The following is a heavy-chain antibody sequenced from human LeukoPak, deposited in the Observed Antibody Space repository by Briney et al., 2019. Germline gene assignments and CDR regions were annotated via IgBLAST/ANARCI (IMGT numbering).Heavy chain of an antibody. Sequence: GGSLRLSCAASGFTFSSYAMHWVRQAPGKGLEWVAVISYDGSNKYYADSVKGRFTISRDNSKNTLYLQMNSLRAEDTAVYYCARERAAAGTYYYYYMDVWGKGTTVTVSS. CDR2: ISYDGSNK. V-gene: IGHV3-30*04. CDR3: ARERAAAGTYYYYYMDV. D-gene: IGHD6-13*01. J-gene: IGHJ6*03. CDR1: GFTFSSYA.